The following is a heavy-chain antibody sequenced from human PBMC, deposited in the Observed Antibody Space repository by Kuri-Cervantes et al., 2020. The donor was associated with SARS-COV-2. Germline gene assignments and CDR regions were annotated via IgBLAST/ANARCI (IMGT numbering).Heavy chain of an antibody. CDR1: GYTFTGYY. Sequence: ASVKVSCKASGYTFTGYYMHWVRQAPGQGLEWMGWINPNSGGTNYAQKFQGRVTMTRDTSISTAYMELSRLRSDDTAVYYCARDPTYYYGSGSYDYWGQGTLVTVSS. CDR3: ARDPTYYYGSGSYDY. V-gene: IGHV1-2*02. CDR2: INPNSGGT. D-gene: IGHD3-10*01. J-gene: IGHJ4*02.